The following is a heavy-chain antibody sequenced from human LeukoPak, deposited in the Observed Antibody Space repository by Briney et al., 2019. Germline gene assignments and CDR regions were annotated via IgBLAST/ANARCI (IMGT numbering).Heavy chain of an antibody. Sequence: GGSLRLSCAASGFTFSSNYMSWVRQAPGKGLEWVSVIYSGGSTYYSDSVKGRFTISRDNSKNTLYLQMNSLRAEDTAVYYCARVTITFGGVTDEEDAFDIWGQGTMVTVSS. J-gene: IGHJ3*02. CDR3: ARVTITFGGVTDEEDAFDI. V-gene: IGHV3-66*01. CDR2: IYSGGST. D-gene: IGHD3-16*01. CDR1: GFTFSSNY.